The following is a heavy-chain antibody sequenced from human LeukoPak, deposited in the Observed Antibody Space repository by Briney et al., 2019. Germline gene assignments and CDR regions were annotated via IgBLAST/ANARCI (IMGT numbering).Heavy chain of an antibody. CDR1: GGSFSGYY. CDR2: INHSGST. D-gene: IGHD6-6*01. CDR3: ARGLVYSSSSYSDY. V-gene: IGHV4-34*01. Sequence: PSETLSLTCAVYGGSFSGYYWSWIRQPPGKGLEWIGEINHSGSTNYNPSLKGRVTISVDTSKNQFSPKLSSVTAADTAVYYCARGLVYSSSSYSDYWGQGTLVTVSS. J-gene: IGHJ4*02.